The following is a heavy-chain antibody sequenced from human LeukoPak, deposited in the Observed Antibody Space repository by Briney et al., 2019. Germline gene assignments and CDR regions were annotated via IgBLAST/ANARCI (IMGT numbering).Heavy chain of an antibody. J-gene: IGHJ4*02. Sequence: GGSLRLSCAASGFTFSSYAMHWVRQAPGKGLEWVAVISYDGSNKYYADSVKGRFTISRDNSKNTLYLQMNSLRAEDTAVYYCAREKPEMATSTLDYWGQGTLVTVSS. CDR2: ISYDGSNK. D-gene: IGHD5-24*01. V-gene: IGHV3-30*04. CDR1: GFTFSSYA. CDR3: AREKPEMATSTLDY.